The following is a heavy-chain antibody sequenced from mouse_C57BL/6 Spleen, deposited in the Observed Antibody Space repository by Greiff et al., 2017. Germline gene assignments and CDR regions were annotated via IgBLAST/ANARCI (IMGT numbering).Heavy chain of an antibody. CDR2: IDPSDSYT. V-gene: IGHV1-59*01. J-gene: IGHJ2*01. D-gene: IGHD2-12*01. CDR3: ARGAYYKYYFDD. CDR1: GYTFTSYW. Sequence: QVQLQQPGAELVRPGTSVKLSCKASGYTFTSYWMHWVKQRPGQGLEWIGVIDPSDSYTNYNQKFKGKATLTVDTSSSTAYMQLSSLTSEDSAVYYCARGAYYKYYFDDWGQGTTRTVSS.